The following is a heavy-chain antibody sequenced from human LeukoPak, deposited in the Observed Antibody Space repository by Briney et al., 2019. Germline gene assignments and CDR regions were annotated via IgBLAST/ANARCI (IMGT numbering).Heavy chain of an antibody. V-gene: IGHV3-7*01. CDR2: IQQDGGEQ. Sequence: GGSLRLSCAASGFTFSTYWMSWVRQAPGKGLEWVANIQQDGGEQYYVDSVKGRFTISRDNARNSLYLQMNSLRAEDTAVYYCAREPLGCLDVWGQGTTVTVSS. CDR3: AREPLGCLDV. CDR1: GFTFSTYW. D-gene: IGHD2-8*01. J-gene: IGHJ6*02.